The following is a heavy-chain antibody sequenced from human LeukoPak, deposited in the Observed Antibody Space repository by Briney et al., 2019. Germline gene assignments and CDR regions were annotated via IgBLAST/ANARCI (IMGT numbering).Heavy chain of an antibody. Sequence: NPSETLSLTCTVSGGSISSGGYYWSWIRQHPGKGLEWIGYIYYSGSTYYNPSLKSRVTMSVDTSKKQFSLKLSSVTAADTAVYYCARGPPYDYWGQGTLVTVSS. CDR1: GGSISSGGYY. J-gene: IGHJ4*02. CDR2: IYYSGST. V-gene: IGHV4-31*03. CDR3: ARGPPYDY.